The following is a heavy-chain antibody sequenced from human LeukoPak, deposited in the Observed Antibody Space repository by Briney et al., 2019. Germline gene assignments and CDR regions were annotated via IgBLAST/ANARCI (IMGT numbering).Heavy chain of an antibody. CDR2: IYYSGST. CDR1: GGSISSYY. V-gene: IGHV4-59*01. Sequence: SETLSLTCTVSGGSISSYYWSWIRQPPGKGLEWIGYIYYSGSTNYNPSLKSRVTISVDTSKNQFSLKLSSVTAADTAVYYCAGDQAMWGDDVINYYMDVWGKGTTVTVSS. J-gene: IGHJ6*03. D-gene: IGHD3-16*01. CDR3: AGDQAMWGDDVINYYMDV.